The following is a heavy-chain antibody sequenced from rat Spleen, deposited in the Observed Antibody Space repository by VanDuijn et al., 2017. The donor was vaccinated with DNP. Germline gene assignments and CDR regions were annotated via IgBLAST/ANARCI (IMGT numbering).Heavy chain of an antibody. J-gene: IGHJ2*01. CDR3: AIQLGVFDY. CDR1: GHSITNDYR. Sequence: EVQLQESGPGLVTPSQSLSLTCSVTGHSITNDYRWNWLRNFPGDKLEWMGYINSAGRINYNPSLKSRISITRDTSKNQFFLQVNSVTTEDSATYYCAIQLGVFDYWGQGVLVTVSS. V-gene: IGHV3-3*01. D-gene: IGHD5-1*01. CDR2: INSAGRI.